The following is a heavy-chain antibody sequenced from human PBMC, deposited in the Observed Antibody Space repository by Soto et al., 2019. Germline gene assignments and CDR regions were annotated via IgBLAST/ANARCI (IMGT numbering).Heavy chain of an antibody. CDR1: GFTFSSYA. J-gene: IGHJ4*02. CDR2: ISSSGGST. CDR3: VKDRWVDY. D-gene: IGHD6-13*01. Sequence: LRLSCSVSGFTFSSYAMHWVRQAPGKGLEYVSSISSSGGSTYYPDSVKGRFTISRDNSKNTLYLQMSSLRVEDTAVYYCVKDRWVDYWGQGTLVTVS. V-gene: IGHV3-64D*06.